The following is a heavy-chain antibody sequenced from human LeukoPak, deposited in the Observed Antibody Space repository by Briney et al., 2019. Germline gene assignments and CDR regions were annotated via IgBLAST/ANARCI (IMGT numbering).Heavy chain of an antibody. J-gene: IGHJ4*02. D-gene: IGHD3-22*01. CDR1: GFTFSTYW. CDR3: ARECRSYDSSGYSAPWWGY. Sequence: PGGSLRLSCVASGFTFSTYWMHWVRQAPGKGLVWVSRIDSDGSSTTYADSVKGRFTTSRDNAKNTLFLQVNSLRAEDTAVYFCARECRSYDSSGYSAPWWGYWGQGTLVTVSS. CDR2: IDSDGSST. V-gene: IGHV3-74*01.